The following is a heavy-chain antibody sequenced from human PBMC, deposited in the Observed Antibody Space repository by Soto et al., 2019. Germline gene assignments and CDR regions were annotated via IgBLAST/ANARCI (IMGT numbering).Heavy chain of an antibody. CDR1: GFTFSSYS. CDR2: ISSSSSTI. J-gene: IGHJ4*02. CDR3: ARGSEWXXGDKFDY. D-gene: IGHD5-18*01. Sequence: PGGSLRLSCAASGFTFSSYSMNWVRQAPGKGLEWVSYISSSSSTIYYADSVKGRFTISRDNAKNSLYLQMNSLRDEDTAVYYCARGSEWXXGDKFDYWGQGTLVTVSS. V-gene: IGHV3-48*02.